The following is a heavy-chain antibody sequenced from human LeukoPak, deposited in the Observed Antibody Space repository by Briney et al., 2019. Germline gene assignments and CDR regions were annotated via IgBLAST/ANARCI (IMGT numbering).Heavy chain of an antibody. Sequence: ASVNVSCKASGYTFTSYYMHWVRQAPGQGLEWMGIINPSGGSTSYAQKFQGRVTMTRDTSTSTVYMELSSLRSEDTAVYYCARDLGVVVDNDYGMDVWGQGTTVTVSS. J-gene: IGHJ6*02. CDR3: ARDLGVVVDNDYGMDV. CDR2: INPSGGST. CDR1: GYTFTSYY. D-gene: IGHD2-15*01. V-gene: IGHV1-46*01.